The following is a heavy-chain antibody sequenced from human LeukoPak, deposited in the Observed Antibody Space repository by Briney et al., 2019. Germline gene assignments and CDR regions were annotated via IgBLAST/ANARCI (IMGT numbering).Heavy chain of an antibody. CDR2: IIPILGIA. V-gene: IGHV1-69*04. CDR3: ASDHKEQDGDY. D-gene: IGHD1-26*01. Sequence: ASVKVSCKASGGTFSSYAISWVRQAPGQGLEWMGRIIPILGIANYAQKFQGRVTITADKSTSTAYMELSSLRSEDTAVYYCASDHKEQDGDYWGQGTLVTVSS. J-gene: IGHJ4*02. CDR1: GGTFSSYA.